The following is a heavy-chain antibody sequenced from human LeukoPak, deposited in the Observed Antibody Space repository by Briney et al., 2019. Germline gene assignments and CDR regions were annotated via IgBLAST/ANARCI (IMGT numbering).Heavy chain of an antibody. J-gene: IGHJ4*02. D-gene: IGHD3-22*01. CDR1: GGTFSSYA. V-gene: IGHV1-69*05. Sequence: SVKVSCKASGGTFSSYAISWVRQAPGQGLEWMGRIIPIFGTANYAQKFQGRVTITTDESTSTAYMELSSLRSEDTAVYYCACALYYYDSSCYYQFRDYWRQGTLVTVSS. CDR2: IIPIFGTA. CDR3: ACALYYYDSSCYYQFRDY.